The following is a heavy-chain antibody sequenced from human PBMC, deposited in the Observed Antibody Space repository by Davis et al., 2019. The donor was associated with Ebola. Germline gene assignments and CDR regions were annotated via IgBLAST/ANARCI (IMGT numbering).Heavy chain of an antibody. Sequence: SVKVSCKASGGTFSSYAISWVRQAPGQGLEWMGRIIPILGIANYAQKFQGRVTMTTDTSTSTAYMELRSLRSDDTAVYYCARSRSSSSWSTLPTPRYYYGMDVWGQGTTVTVSS. CDR2: IIPILGIA. CDR3: ARSRSSSSWSTLPTPRYYYGMDV. D-gene: IGHD6-13*01. J-gene: IGHJ6*02. CDR1: GGTFSSYA. V-gene: IGHV1-69*04.